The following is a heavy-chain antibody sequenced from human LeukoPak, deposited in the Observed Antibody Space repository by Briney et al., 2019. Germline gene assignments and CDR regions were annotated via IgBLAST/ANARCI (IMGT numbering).Heavy chain of an antibody. CDR1: GYTFISYG. D-gene: IGHD3-3*01. V-gene: IGHV1-69*05. CDR3: ARAHYDFWSGYYSGFGYYFDY. J-gene: IGHJ4*02. Sequence: SVKVSCKPSGYTFISYGISWVRQAPGQGLEWMGGIIPIFGTANYAQKFQGRVTITTDESTSTAYMELSSLRSEDTAVYYCARAHYDFWSGYYSGFGYYFDYWGQGTLVTVSS. CDR2: IIPIFGTA.